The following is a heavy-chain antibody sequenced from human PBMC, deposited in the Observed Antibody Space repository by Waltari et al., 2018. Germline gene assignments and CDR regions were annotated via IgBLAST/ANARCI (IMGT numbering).Heavy chain of an antibody. CDR2: IKTDGSEK. CDR1: GFTFSTHW. V-gene: IGHV3-7*01. D-gene: IGHD3-3*01. Sequence: VESGVGLVQPGGSLSPSCAASGFTFSTHWMSWVRQDPGKGLEWVANIKTDGSEKYYVDSVRGRFTISRDNAKNSLSLQMSTLRDEDTGRYYCARDWSGSGRGINYWGQGTLVTVSS. J-gene: IGHJ4*02. CDR3: ARDWSGSGRGINY.